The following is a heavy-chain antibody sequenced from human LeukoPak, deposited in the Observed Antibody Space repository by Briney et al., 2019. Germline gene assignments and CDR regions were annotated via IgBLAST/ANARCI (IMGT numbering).Heavy chain of an antibody. V-gene: IGHV4-38-2*01. D-gene: IGHD3-22*01. Sequence: PSETLSLTCAVSGYSISSGDYWGWIRQPPGKGLEWIGEINHSGSTDYNSSLKSRVAISVDTSKKQFSLRLSSVTAADTAVYYCARGWVPYYFDSSTYPRDYYMDVWGKGTTVTVSS. J-gene: IGHJ6*03. CDR2: INHSGST. CDR3: ARGWVPYYFDSSTYPRDYYMDV. CDR1: GYSISSGDY.